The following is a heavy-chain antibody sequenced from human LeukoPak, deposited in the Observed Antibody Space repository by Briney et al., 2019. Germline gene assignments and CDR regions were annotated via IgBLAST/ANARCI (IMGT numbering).Heavy chain of an antibody. V-gene: IGHV4-39*07. J-gene: IGHJ4*02. CDR2: IYYSGST. CDR3: ARGLRYFDWHYFDY. Sequence: SETLSLTCTVSGGSISSSSYYWGWIRQPPGKGLEWIGSIYYSGSTYYNPSLKSRVTISVDTSKNQFSLKLSSVTAADTAVYYCARGLRYFDWHYFDYWGQGTLVTVSS. CDR1: GGSISSSSYY. D-gene: IGHD3-9*01.